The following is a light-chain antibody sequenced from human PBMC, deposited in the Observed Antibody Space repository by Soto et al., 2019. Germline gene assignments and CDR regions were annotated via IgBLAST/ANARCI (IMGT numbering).Light chain of an antibody. CDR3: QQRSNWPIT. CDR1: QSVSSY. J-gene: IGKJ5*01. CDR2: DAS. Sequence: EIVLTQSPATLSLSPGERATLSCRASQSVSSYLAWYQQKPGQAPRLLIYDASNRATGIPARFSGSGAGTDFTHTISSLEPEDFAVYDCQQRSNWPITFGQGTRLEIK. V-gene: IGKV3-11*01.